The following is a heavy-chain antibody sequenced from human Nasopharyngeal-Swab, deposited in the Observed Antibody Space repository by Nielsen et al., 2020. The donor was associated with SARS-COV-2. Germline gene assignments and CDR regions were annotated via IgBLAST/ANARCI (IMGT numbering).Heavy chain of an antibody. D-gene: IGHD1-26*01. Sequence: GSLRLSCTVSGGSISSYYWSWIRQSPGKGLEWIGYFYYSGITNYNPSLKSRVTILIDTSKNQFSLKLNSVTAADKAVYYCAREVVGGLVDSWGQGTLVTGAS. J-gene: IGHJ4*02. V-gene: IGHV4-59*12. CDR1: GGSISSYY. CDR3: AREVVGGLVDS. CDR2: FYYSGIT.